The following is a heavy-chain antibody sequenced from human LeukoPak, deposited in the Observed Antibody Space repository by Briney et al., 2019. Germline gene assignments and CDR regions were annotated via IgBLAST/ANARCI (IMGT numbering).Heavy chain of an antibody. CDR1: GGSISSYY. CDR3: ARDTYYDFWSGYSYQPNWFDP. CDR2: IYTSGST. J-gene: IGHJ5*02. D-gene: IGHD3-3*01. Sequence: SETLSLTCTVSGGSISSYYWSWIRQPAGKGLEWIGRIYTSGSTNYNPSLKSRVTMSVDTSKNQFSLKLSSVTAADTAVYYCARDTYYDFWSGYSYQPNWFDPWGQGTLSPSPQ. V-gene: IGHV4-4*07.